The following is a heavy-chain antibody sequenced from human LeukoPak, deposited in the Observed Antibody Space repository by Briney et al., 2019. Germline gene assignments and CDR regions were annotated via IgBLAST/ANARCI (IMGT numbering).Heavy chain of an antibody. D-gene: IGHD3-3*02. CDR1: GGSMSIYY. CDR2: IYYTGST. V-gene: IGHV4-59*08. CDR3: ARNISGASTLD. Sequence: SETLSLTCSVSGGSMSIYYGSWVRQPPGKGLEWIAYIYYTGSTYYNPSLKSRVTMSVDTSKNQFSLTLSSVTAADTAVYYCARNISGASTLDGGQGTLVTVSS. J-gene: IGHJ4*02.